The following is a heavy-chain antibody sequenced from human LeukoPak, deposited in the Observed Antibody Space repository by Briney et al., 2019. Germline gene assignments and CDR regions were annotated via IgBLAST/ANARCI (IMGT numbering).Heavy chain of an antibody. D-gene: IGHD3-16*02. CDR1: GFTFSSYA. V-gene: IGHV3-30-3*01. CDR3: ASGDYVWGSYRYNRDY. J-gene: IGHJ4*02. CDR2: ISYDGSNK. Sequence: SGGSLRLSCAASGFTFSSYAMHWVRQAAGKGVEWVAVISYDGSNKYYADSVKGRFTISRDNSKNTLYLQMNSLRAEDTAVYYCASGDYVWGSYRYNRDYWGQGTLVTVSS.